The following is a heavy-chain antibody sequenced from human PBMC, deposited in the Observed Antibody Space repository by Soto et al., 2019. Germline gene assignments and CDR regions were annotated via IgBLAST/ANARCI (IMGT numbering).Heavy chain of an antibody. J-gene: IGHJ6*02. V-gene: IGHV1-3*01. CDR3: ARDLQVIVVVEAGNYGMDV. CDR2: INAGNGNT. Sequence: ASVKVSCKASGYTFTSYAMHWVRQAPGQRLEWMGWINAGNGNTKYSQKFQGRVTITRDTSASTAYMELSSLRSDDTAVYYCARDLQVIVVVEAGNYGMDVWGQGTTVTVSS. CDR1: GYTFTSYA. D-gene: IGHD2-2*01.